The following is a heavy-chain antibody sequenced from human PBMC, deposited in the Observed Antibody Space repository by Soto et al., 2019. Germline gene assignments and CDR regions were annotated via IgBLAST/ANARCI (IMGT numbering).Heavy chain of an antibody. Sequence: ASVKVSCKASGYTFTSYAMNWVRQAPGQRLEWMGWINAGNGDTKYSQKFQGRVTITRDTSASTAYMELSSLRSEDTAVYYCAMGSSGWYLGIDYWGQGTLVTVSS. V-gene: IGHV1-3*01. CDR2: INAGNGDT. D-gene: IGHD6-19*01. CDR1: GYTFTSYA. CDR3: AMGSSGWYLGIDY. J-gene: IGHJ4*02.